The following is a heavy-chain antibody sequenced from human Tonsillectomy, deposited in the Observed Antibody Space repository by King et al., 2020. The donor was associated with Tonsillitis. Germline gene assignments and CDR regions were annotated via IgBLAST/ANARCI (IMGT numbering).Heavy chain of an antibody. Sequence: HVQLQESGPGLVKPSQTLSLTCSVSGASMSSGGYYWSWVRQHPGKGLDWIGYIYDSRSTYFNPSIKSRVTMSVDTSKNQFSLRLSSVTAADTAVYYCASQHCTNGVCYGEYYHMDVWGQGTTVTVSS. CDR1: GASMSSGGYY. CDR2: IYDSRST. V-gene: IGHV4-31*03. D-gene: IGHD2-8*01. J-gene: IGHJ6*02. CDR3: ASQHCTNGVCYGEYYHMDV.